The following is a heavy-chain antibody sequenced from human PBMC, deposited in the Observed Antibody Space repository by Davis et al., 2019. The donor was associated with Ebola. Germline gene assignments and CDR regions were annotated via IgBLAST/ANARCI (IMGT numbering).Heavy chain of an antibody. V-gene: IGHV3-30*02. CDR2: IRSDGSDK. Sequence: PGGSLRLSCAASGFIFSSYAMSWVRQTPGKGLEWAALIRSDGSDKYYADSVKYRFSISRDNSRNTVYLQMNSLRPEDTAVYFCAKAESPNGWFLGSWGQGTLVTVSS. CDR3: AKAESPNGWFLGS. J-gene: IGHJ5*02. CDR1: GFIFSSYA. D-gene: IGHD6-19*01.